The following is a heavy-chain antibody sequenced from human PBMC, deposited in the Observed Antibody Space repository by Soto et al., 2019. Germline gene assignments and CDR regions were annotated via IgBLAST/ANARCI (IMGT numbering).Heavy chain of an antibody. CDR3: ARSCTSTSCYAWRGDY. CDR1: GYTFTSDG. J-gene: IGHJ4*02. Sequence: QVQLVQSGAEVKKHGASVKVSCKAFGYTFTSDGISRVRQAPGQGLEWMGWISRYNGNTNYAQKQQGKVTMTTDTSTSTAYMELRSLRSDDTAVYYCARSCTSTSCYAWRGDYWGQGTLVTVAS. D-gene: IGHD2-2*01. V-gene: IGHV1-18*01. CDR2: ISRYNGNT.